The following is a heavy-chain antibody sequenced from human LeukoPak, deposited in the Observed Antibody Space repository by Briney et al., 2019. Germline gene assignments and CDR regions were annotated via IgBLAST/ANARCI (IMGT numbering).Heavy chain of an antibody. Sequence: GGSLRLSCAASGFTFSSSAMSWVRQAPGKGLEWVSVIYSGGSTYYADSVKGRFTISRDNSKNSLYLQMNSLRTEDTALYYCAKTPRPYNWNYLAYFDYWGQGTLVTVSS. CDR3: AKTPRPYNWNYLAYFDY. CDR1: GFTFSSSA. D-gene: IGHD1-7*01. V-gene: IGHV3-23*03. CDR2: IYSGGST. J-gene: IGHJ4*02.